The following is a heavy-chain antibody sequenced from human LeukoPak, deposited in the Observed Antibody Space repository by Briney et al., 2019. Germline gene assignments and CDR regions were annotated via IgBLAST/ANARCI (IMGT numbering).Heavy chain of an antibody. CDR2: ISYDGSNK. J-gene: IGHJ4*02. CDR3: AKDREVLLWFGELLDY. Sequence: GGSLRLSCAASGFTFSSYAMSWVRQAPGKGLEWVAVISYDGSNKYYADSVKGRFTISRDNSKNTLYLQMNSLRAEDTAVYYCAKDREVLLWFGELLDYWGQGTLVTVSS. D-gene: IGHD3-10*01. CDR1: GFTFSSYA. V-gene: IGHV3-30*18.